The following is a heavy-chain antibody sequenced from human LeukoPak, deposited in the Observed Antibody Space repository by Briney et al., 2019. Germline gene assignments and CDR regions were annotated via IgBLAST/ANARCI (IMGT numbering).Heavy chain of an antibody. J-gene: IGHJ3*02. Sequence: GGSLRLSCAASGFTFSTYWMTWVRQAPGKGLEGVASIKRDGSEKQYVDSVKGRFTISRDNAKNSLYLQMNSLRADDTAMYYCARVDTPMAKDAFHMWGQGTMVTVSS. V-gene: IGHV3-7*03. CDR1: GFTFSTYW. CDR2: IKRDGSEK. CDR3: ARVDTPMAKDAFHM. D-gene: IGHD5-18*01.